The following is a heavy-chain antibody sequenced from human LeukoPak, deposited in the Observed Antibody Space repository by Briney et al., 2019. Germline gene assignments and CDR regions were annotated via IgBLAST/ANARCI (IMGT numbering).Heavy chain of an antibody. CDR2: FYCSRST. D-gene: IGHD2/OR15-2a*01. V-gene: IGHV4-59*11. CDR1: GDSIRSHY. J-gene: IGHJ3*02. Sequence: MSSETLSLTGSVPGDSIRSHYWTWSRQPPGKGLGWIGYFYCSRSTNDKPFLKSRVTPSQDTSHTQLSPKLSSVSAPGPAVYYWARGWLWDRAVIQENGFDIWGQGTMVTVSS. CDR3: ARGWLWDRAVIQENGFDI.